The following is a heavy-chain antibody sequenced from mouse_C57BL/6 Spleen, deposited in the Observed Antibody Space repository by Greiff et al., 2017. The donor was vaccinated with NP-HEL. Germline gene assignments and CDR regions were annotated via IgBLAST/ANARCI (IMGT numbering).Heavy chain of an antibody. V-gene: IGHV6-3*01. CDR3: TGPIYYDYDDDYLYYYAMDY. CDR2: IRLKSDNYAT. Sequence: DVMLVESGGGLVQPGGSMKLSCVASGFTFSNYWMNWVRQSPEKGLEWVAQIRLKSDNYATHYAESVKGRFTISRDDSKSSVYLQMNNLRAEDTGIYYCTGPIYYDYDDDYLYYYAMDYWGQGTSVTVSS. J-gene: IGHJ4*01. D-gene: IGHD2-4*01. CDR1: GFTFSNYW.